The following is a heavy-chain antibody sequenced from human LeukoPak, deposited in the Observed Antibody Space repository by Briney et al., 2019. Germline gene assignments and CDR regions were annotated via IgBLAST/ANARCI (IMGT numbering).Heavy chain of an antibody. V-gene: IGHV3-21*01. CDR3: ARGERITIFGVVISSAFDY. CDR2: ISSSSSYI. Sequence: GGSLRLSCAASRFTFSSYSMNWVRQAPGKGLEWVSSISSSSSYIYYADSVKGRFTISRVNAKNSLYLQMNSLRAEDTAVYYCARGERITIFGVVISSAFDYWGQGTLVTVSS. CDR1: RFTFSSYS. J-gene: IGHJ4*02. D-gene: IGHD3-3*01.